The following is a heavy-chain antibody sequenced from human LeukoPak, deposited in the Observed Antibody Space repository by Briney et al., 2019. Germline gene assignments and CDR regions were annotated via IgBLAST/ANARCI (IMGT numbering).Heavy chain of an antibody. D-gene: IGHD6-13*01. V-gene: IGHV4-4*02. J-gene: IGHJ6*03. Sequence: SETLSLTCEVSGDSISTSNWWTWVRQSPGKGLDWICEIFYSGTTNYNPSLKTPVPISVATAKSQFSLKLRYLSAAHTAVYYCARKGRYSGSWYSLYYYYYMDVWGKGTTVTVSS. CDR3: ARKGRYSGSWYSLYYYYYMDV. CDR2: IFYSGTT. CDR1: GDSISTSNW.